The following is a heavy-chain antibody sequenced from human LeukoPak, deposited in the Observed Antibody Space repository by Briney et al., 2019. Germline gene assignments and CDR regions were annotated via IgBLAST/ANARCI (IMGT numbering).Heavy chain of an antibody. D-gene: IGHD3-22*01. CDR1: GYTFTSYA. CDR2: INTNTGNP. Sequence: GASVKASCKASGYTFTSYAMNWVRQAPGQGLEWMGWINTNTGNPTYAQGFTGRFVFSLDTSVSTAYLQISSLKAEDTAVYYCARDAGQITMIVVVITEYFDYWGQGTLVTVSS. J-gene: IGHJ4*02. CDR3: ARDAGQITMIVVVITEYFDY. V-gene: IGHV7-4-1*02.